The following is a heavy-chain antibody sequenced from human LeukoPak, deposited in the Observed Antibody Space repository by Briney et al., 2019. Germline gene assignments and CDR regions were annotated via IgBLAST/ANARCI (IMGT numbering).Heavy chain of an antibody. CDR3: ARHRLSGYYDTGGHYNFDF. CDR1: GASINSYY. Sequence: SETLSLTCTVSGASINSYYWSWIRQPPGKGLEWIGYIYYSGSTNNNPSLKSRVTISLDTSKNQFSLKLSSVTAADTAVYYCARHRLSGYYDTGGHYNFDFWGQGTLVTVSS. D-gene: IGHD3-22*01. V-gene: IGHV4-59*08. J-gene: IGHJ4*02. CDR2: IYYSGST.